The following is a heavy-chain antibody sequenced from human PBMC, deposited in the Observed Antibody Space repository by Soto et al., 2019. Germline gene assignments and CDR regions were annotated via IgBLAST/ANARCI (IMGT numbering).Heavy chain of an antibody. Sequence: SETLSLACTVSGDSIRNHYWSWIRQSPGKGLEWIGYIYKSGSTKYNPSLKSRLTISVDTSKNQFSLKLTSVTAADTAVFYCARTLDHGHMAVWGKGTTVTVSS. CDR3: ARTLDHGHMAV. CDR2: IYKSGST. J-gene: IGHJ6*03. V-gene: IGHV4-59*11. D-gene: IGHD3-9*01. CDR1: GDSIRNHY.